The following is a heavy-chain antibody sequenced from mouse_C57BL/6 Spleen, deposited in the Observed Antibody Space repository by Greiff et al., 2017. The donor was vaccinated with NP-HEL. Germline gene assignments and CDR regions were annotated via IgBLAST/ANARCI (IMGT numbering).Heavy chain of an antibody. CDR1: GFTFSDYG. V-gene: IGHV5-17*01. CDR2: ISSGSSTI. J-gene: IGHJ4*01. Sequence: EVQGVESGGGLVKPGGSLKLSCAASGFTFSDYGMHWVRQAPEKGLEWVAYISSGSSTIYYADTVKGRFTISRDNAKNTLFLQMTSLRSEDTAMYYCARRGDYDKSYAMDYWGQGTSVTVSS. D-gene: IGHD2-4*01. CDR3: ARRGDYDKSYAMDY.